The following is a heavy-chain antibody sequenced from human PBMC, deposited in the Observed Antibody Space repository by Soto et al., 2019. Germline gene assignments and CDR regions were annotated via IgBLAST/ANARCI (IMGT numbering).Heavy chain of an antibody. V-gene: IGHV3-33*01. D-gene: IGHD2-15*01. J-gene: IGHJ6*02. Sequence: GGSLRLSCAASRFTFSSYGMHWVRQAPGKGLEWVAVIWYDGSNKYYADSVKGRFTISRDNSKNTLYLQMNSLRAEDTAVYYCARDSVDCSGGSCYSGYYYYGMDVWGQGTTVTVSS. CDR2: IWYDGSNK. CDR1: RFTFSSYG. CDR3: ARDSVDCSGGSCYSGYYYYGMDV.